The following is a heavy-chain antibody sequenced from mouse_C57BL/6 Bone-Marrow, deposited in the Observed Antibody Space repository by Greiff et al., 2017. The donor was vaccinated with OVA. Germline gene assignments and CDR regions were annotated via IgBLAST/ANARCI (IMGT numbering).Heavy chain of an antibody. D-gene: IGHD4-1*01. CDR3: ARNWVYFDY. CDR2: IYPGSGST. V-gene: IGHV1-55*01. J-gene: IGHJ2*01. CDR1: GYTFTSYW. Sequence: QVHVKQPGAELVKPGASVKMSCKASGYTFTSYWITWVKQRPGQGLEWIGDIYPGSGSTNYNEKFKSKATLTVDTSSSTAYMQLSSLTSEDSAVYYCARNWVYFDYWGQGTTLTVSS.